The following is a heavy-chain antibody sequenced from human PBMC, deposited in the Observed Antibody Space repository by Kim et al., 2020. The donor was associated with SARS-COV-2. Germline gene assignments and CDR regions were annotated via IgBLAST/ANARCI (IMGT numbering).Heavy chain of an antibody. D-gene: IGHD1-26*01. Sequence: GGSLRLSCAASGFTFSSYAMSWVRQAPGKGLEWVSAISGSGGSTYYADSVKGRFTISRDNSKNTLYLQMNSLRAEDTAVYYCASPYSGSPAPYYYYGMDVWGQGTTVTVSS. V-gene: IGHV3-23*01. CDR1: GFTFSSYA. CDR2: ISGSGGST. CDR3: ASPYSGSPAPYYYYGMDV. J-gene: IGHJ6*02.